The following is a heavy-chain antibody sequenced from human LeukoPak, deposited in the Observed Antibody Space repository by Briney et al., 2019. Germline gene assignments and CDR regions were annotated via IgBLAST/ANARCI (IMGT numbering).Heavy chain of an antibody. D-gene: IGHD6-19*01. CDR2: IYTSGST. CDR1: GGSFSGYY. Sequence: PSETLSLTCAVYGGSFSGYYWSWIRQPAGKGLEWIGRIYTSGSTNYNPSLKSRVTMSVDTSKNQFSLKLSSVTAADTAVYYCARVGAVAGTAWGYYYYYMDVWGKGTTVTVSS. J-gene: IGHJ6*03. CDR3: ARVGAVAGTAWGYYYYYMDV. V-gene: IGHV4-59*10.